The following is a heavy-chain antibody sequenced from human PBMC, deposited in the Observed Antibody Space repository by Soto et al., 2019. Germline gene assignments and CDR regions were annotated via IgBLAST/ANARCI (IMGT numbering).Heavy chain of an antibody. CDR2: IYYSGST. CDR3: ARDKVTVTQRYYYYGMDV. J-gene: IGHJ6*02. D-gene: IGHD4-4*01. V-gene: IGHV4-30-4*01. CDR1: GGSISSGDYY. Sequence: QVQLQESGPGLVKPSQTLSLTCTVSGGSISSGDYYWSWNRQPPGKGLEWIGYIYYSGSTYYKPSLKSRVTISVDPSKNQFSLKLSSVTAADTAVYYCARDKVTVTQRYYYYGMDVWGQGTTVTVSS.